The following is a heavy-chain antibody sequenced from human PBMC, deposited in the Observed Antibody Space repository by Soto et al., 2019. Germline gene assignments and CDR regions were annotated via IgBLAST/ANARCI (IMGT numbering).Heavy chain of an antibody. D-gene: IGHD3-3*01. Sequence: GGSLRLSCAASGFTLSSHSISWVRQVPGKGLECVSGISGSGGTTFYADSVKGRFTISRDNSKKTLFLKMNSLRAEDTAIYFCARTPYDFWSSGQYFFDHWGQGTLVTVSS. CDR1: GFTLSSHS. CDR2: ISGSGGTT. J-gene: IGHJ4*02. CDR3: ARTPYDFWSSGQYFFDH. V-gene: IGHV3-23*01.